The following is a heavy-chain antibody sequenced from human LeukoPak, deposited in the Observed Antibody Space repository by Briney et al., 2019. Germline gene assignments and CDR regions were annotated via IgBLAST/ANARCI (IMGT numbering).Heavy chain of an antibody. CDR3: ARGRVSSSTWYSTYYYYFYMDV. CDR1: DDSITMCY. D-gene: IGHD1-1*01. Sequence: PSETLSLTCTVSDDSITMCYWTWIRQPPGKGLEWIGYVDHTGSTNFNPSLNGRVSISRDTSKNLFSLRLRSVTAADTAVYFCARGRVSSSTWYSTYYYYFYMDVWGKGTTVTVSS. CDR2: VDHTGST. J-gene: IGHJ6*03. V-gene: IGHV4-59*01.